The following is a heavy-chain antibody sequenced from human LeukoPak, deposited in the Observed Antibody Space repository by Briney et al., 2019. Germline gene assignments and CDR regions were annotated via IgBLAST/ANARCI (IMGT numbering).Heavy chain of an antibody. V-gene: IGHV3-30*18. CDR1: GFTFSSYG. D-gene: IGHD5-18*01. J-gene: IGHJ4*02. CDR3: AKYSKARIQLWEYFDY. Sequence: GGSLRLSCAASGFTFSSYGMHWVRQAPGKGLEWVAVISYDGSNKYYADSVKGRFTISRDNSKNTLYLQMNSLRAEDTAVYYCAKYSKARIQLWEYFDYWGQGTLVAVSS. CDR2: ISYDGSNK.